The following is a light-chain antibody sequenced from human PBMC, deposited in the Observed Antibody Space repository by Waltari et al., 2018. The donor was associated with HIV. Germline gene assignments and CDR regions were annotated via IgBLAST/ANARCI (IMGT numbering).Light chain of an antibody. CDR2: FAS. Sequence: IVLTQSPLSLAVTPGEPASISCRSRQSLLHSNGYTYLSWILQKPGQSPQLLIYFASNRASGVPERFSGTGSDTDFTLKISRVEADDVGVYYCMQTLQAFTFGGGTKVELK. V-gene: IGKV2-28*01. CDR1: QSLLHSNGYTY. J-gene: IGKJ4*02. CDR3: MQTLQAFT.